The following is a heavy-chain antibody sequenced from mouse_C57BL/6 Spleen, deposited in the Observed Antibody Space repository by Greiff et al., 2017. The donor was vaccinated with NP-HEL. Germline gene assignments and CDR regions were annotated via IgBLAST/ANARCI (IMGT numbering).Heavy chain of an antibody. Sequence: QVQLQQPGAELVKPGASVKLSCKASGYTFTSYWMQWVKQRPGQGLEWIGEIDPSDSYTNYNQKFKGKATLTVDTPSSTAYMQLSSLTSEDSAVYYCARSYGYYDAMDYWGQGTSVTVSS. CDR1: GYTFTSYW. CDR2: IDPSDSYT. D-gene: IGHD2-2*01. CDR3: ARSYGYYDAMDY. J-gene: IGHJ4*01. V-gene: IGHV1-50*01.